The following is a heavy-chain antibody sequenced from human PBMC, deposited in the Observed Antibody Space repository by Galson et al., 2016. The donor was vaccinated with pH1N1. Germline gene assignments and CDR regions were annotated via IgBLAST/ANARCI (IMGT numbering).Heavy chain of an antibody. CDR3: ASQLRFLDSAAFDI. Sequence: LRLSCAASRFTFSSYGMHWVRQAQGKGLDWVAFIRYDGSYKYYGDSVKGRFTISRDNSKNTQYLQMNNLRDEDTAVYYCASQLRFLDSAAFDIWGPGTMVTVSS. J-gene: IGHJ3*02. CDR1: RFTFSSYG. CDR2: IRYDGSYK. D-gene: IGHD3-3*01. V-gene: IGHV3-30*02.